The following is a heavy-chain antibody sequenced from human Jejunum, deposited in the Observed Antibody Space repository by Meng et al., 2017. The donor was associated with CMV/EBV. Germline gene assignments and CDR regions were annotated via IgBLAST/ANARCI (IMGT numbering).Heavy chain of an antibody. CDR3: ASRSRVTMIRGDYYALDV. Sequence: NYMSWVRPAPGKGLEWVSVIYSGGNRYYAESAKGRFTILRDAAKNTLELQMNSLRVEDTAVYYCASRSRVTMIRGDYYALDVWGHGTTVTVSS. J-gene: IGHJ6*02. D-gene: IGHD3-16*01. CDR2: IYSGGNR. CDR1: NY. V-gene: IGHV3-53*01.